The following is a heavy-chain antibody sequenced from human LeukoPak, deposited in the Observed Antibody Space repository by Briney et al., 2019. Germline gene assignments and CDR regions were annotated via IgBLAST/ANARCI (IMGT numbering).Heavy chain of an antibody. J-gene: IGHJ4*02. Sequence: GGSLRLSCAASGLTFSNAWMSWVRQAPGKGLEWIGRIKSKTDGETTDYAAPVRGRFTTSRDNSKNTLYLQMNSLRAEDTAVYYCARAQYYYGSGSYERDYWGQGTLVTVSS. CDR1: GLTFSNAW. CDR3: ARAQYYYGSGSYERDY. CDR2: IKSKTDGETT. D-gene: IGHD3-10*01. V-gene: IGHV3-15*01.